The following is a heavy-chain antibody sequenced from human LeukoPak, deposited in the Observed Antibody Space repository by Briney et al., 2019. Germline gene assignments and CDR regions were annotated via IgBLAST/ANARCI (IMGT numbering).Heavy chain of an antibody. CDR3: AKDLYRGEDTAMVTFDH. V-gene: IGHV3-9*03. D-gene: IGHD5-18*01. CDR1: GFTFDDYA. J-gene: IGHJ4*02. Sequence: GGSLRLSCAASGFTFDDYAMHWVRQAPGKGLEWVSSISWNSGTIGYADSVKGRFTISRDNAKNSLYLQMNSLRAEDMALYYCAKDLYRGEDTAMVTFDHWGQGTLVTVSS. CDR2: ISWNSGTI.